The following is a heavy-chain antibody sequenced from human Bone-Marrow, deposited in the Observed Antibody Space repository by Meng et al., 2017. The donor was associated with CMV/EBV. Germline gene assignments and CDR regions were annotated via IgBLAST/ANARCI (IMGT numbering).Heavy chain of an antibody. CDR2: IRSRASGGAI. CDR3: TRWMYTNAFDA. D-gene: IGHD2-2*02. J-gene: IGHJ5*02. CDR1: GFTFADYA. Sequence: GESLKISCPTSGFTFADYALAWVRQAPGKGLEWVSHIRSRASGGAIEYAASVKGRFSLSRDDSKNLAYLQIYSLKTEDTAVYYCTRWMYTNAFDAWGQGNLVNGAS. V-gene: IGHV3-49*04.